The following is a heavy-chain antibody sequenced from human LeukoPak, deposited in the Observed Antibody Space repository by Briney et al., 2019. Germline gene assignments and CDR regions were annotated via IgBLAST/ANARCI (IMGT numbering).Heavy chain of an antibody. D-gene: IGHD1-14*01. CDR1: GFTFSNYG. J-gene: IGHJ3*02. CDR2: ISKDGSNK. CDR3: ARDRSGIYDAFDI. Sequence: SGGSLRLSCAAAGFTFSNYGIHWVRQAPGKGLEWVAVISKDGSNKDYADPVKGRFIISRDNSKNTLYLQMNSLRAEDTAVYYCARDRSGIYDAFDIWGQGTMVTVSS. V-gene: IGHV3-30*03.